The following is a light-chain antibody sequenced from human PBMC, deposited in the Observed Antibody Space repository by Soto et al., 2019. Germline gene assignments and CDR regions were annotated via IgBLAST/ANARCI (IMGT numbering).Light chain of an antibody. CDR3: SSYTSSNTYV. CDR1: SSDVGSYNR. Sequence: QSALTQPPSVSGSPGQSVAISCTGTSSDVGSYNRVPWYQPPPGTAPKVMIYEVSNRPSGVPDRFSGSKSGNTASLTISGLQAEDEADYYCSSYTSSNTYVFGTGTKVTVL. CDR2: EVS. J-gene: IGLJ1*01. V-gene: IGLV2-18*02.